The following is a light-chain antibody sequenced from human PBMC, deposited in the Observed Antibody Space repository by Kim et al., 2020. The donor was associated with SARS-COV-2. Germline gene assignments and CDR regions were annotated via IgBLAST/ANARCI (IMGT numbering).Light chain of an antibody. V-gene: IGLV2-11*01. CDR3: CSYAGSVV. CDR2: DVT. CDR1: ISDVGSYNY. J-gene: IGLJ2*01. Sequence: PGQSVTNSCTGTISDVGSYNYVSWYQQHPGKAPRLIFYDVTKRPSGVPDRFSGTKSGNTASLTISGLQAEDEADYYCCSYAGSVVFGGGTQLTVL.